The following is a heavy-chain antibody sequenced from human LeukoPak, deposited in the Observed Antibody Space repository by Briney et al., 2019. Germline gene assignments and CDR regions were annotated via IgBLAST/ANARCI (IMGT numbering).Heavy chain of an antibody. D-gene: IGHD3-16*01. CDR3: ARDHWAAPDH. CDR1: GFTFSSYA. Sequence: AGGSLRLSCAASGFTFSSYAMSWGRQAPGKGLEWASAISGSGGSTYYADSVKGRFTISRDNSKNTLYLQMNSLRAEDTAVYYCARDHWAAPDHWGQGTLVTVSP. J-gene: IGHJ4*02. CDR2: ISGSGGST. V-gene: IGHV3-23*01.